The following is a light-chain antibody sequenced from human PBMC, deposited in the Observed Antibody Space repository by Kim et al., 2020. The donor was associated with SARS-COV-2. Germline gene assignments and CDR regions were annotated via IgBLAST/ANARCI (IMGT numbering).Light chain of an antibody. CDR1: KSIGSTY. J-gene: IGKJ5*01. Sequence: YPGERATPSCRASKSIGSTYLDWYQQKPGQAPRLLIFGASTRATGIPDRFSGSGSGADFTLTISRLEPEDFAVYYCLQYDSSLFTFGQGTRLEIK. CDR2: GAS. V-gene: IGKV3-20*01. CDR3: LQYDSSLFT.